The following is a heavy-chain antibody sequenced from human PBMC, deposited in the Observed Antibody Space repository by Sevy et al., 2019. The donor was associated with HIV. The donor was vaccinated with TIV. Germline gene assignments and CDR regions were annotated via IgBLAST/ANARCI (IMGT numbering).Heavy chain of an antibody. CDR2: IKSKTDGGTT. D-gene: IGHD2-2*01. J-gene: IGHJ6*03. V-gene: IGHV3-15*01. Sequence: GGSLRLSCVASGFTLSTYAMTWVRQAPGKGLEWVGRIKSKTDGGTTDYAAPVKGRFTISRDDSKNTLYLQMNSLKTEDTAVYYCTTDARILGYCSSTSCYDYYYYYMDVWGKGTTVTVSS. CDR3: TTDARILGYCSSTSCYDYYYYYMDV. CDR1: GFTLSTYA.